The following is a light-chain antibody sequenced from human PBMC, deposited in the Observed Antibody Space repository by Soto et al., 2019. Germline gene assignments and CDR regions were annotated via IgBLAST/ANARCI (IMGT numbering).Light chain of an antibody. CDR1: QSINSY. CDR3: QQSYISPLT. Sequence: DIQMTQSPSSLSASLGDRVTITCRASQSINSYLNWYQQKPGKAPKLLIYTASSLQSGVPSGFSGSGSGTDFTLTISSLQPEDFATYYCQQSYISPLTFGQGTRLEIK. CDR2: TAS. J-gene: IGKJ5*01. V-gene: IGKV1-39*01.